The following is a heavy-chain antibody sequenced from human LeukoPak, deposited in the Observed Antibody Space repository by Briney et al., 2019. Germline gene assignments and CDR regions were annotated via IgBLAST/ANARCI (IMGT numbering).Heavy chain of an antibody. V-gene: IGHV5-51*01. CDR3: ARQWGALYYYDNSGYYSPLDY. Sequence: GESLTISCKGSGYSFTSYWIGWVRQMPGKGLEWMGIIYPGDSDTRYSPSFQGQVTISADKSISTAYLQWSSLKASDTAMYYCARQWGALYYYDNSGYYSPLDYWGQGTLVTVSS. D-gene: IGHD3-22*01. J-gene: IGHJ4*02. CDR2: IYPGDSDT. CDR1: GYSFTSYW.